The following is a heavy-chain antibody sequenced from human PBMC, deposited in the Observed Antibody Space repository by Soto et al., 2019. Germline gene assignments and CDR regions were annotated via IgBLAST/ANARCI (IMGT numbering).Heavy chain of an antibody. V-gene: IGHV3-23*01. J-gene: IGHJ3*02. CDR3: ASPRAHSGTYSAGDDVDI. CDR2: ITVSGGSR. CDR1: GLTFSRNA. D-gene: IGHD1-26*01. Sequence: GGSLRLSCAASGLTFSRNAMSWVRQAPGKGPEWIAGITVSGGSRYYADSVKGRFTISGDNSKNTLFLQMNSLRVEDTALYYCASPRAHSGTYSAGDDVDIWGHGTRVTVSS.